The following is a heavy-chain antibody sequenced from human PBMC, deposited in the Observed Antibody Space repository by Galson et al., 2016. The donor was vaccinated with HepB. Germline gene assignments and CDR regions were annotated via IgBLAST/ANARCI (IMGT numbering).Heavy chain of an antibody. J-gene: IGHJ4*02. V-gene: IGHV3-13*01. D-gene: IGHD1-26*01. CDR2: IGIAGET. CDR1: GFTFSTHD. CDR3: AGGTYSDLDY. Sequence: SLRLSCAASGFTFSTHDMHWVRQAPGKGLEWVSHIGIAGETYFLGSVKGRFTISRENAKNSLYLQMNSLRVEDTAVYYCAGGTYSDLDYWGQGTLVTVSS.